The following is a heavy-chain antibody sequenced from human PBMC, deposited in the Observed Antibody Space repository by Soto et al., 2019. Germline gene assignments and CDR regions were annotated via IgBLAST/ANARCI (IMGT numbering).Heavy chain of an antibody. CDR2: INPNSGGT. Sequence: QVPLVQSGAEVKKPGASVKVSCKASGFTFSAYYIYWVRQAPGQGLGWIGWINPNSGGTNNAQKFQGRVTMTRDTSTSTVYMELSALIPDDTAVYYCARSLLDEYSSSWRSAYYGMDVWGQGTTVTVSS. D-gene: IGHD6-13*01. J-gene: IGHJ6*02. V-gene: IGHV1-2*02. CDR1: GFTFSAYY. CDR3: ARSLLDEYSSSWRSAYYGMDV.